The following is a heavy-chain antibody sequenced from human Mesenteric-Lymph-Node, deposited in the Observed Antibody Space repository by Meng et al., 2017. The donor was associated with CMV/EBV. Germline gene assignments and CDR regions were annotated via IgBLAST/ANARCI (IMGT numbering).Heavy chain of an antibody. Sequence: GESLKISCAASGFTFSNAWMSWVRQAPGKGLEWVGRIKSKTDGGTTDYAAPVKGRFTISRDDSKNTLYLQMNSLKTEDTAVYYCAKSSGGRIIVVVPAATYYGMDVWGQGTTVTVSS. CDR3: AKSSGGRIIVVVPAATYYGMDV. V-gene: IGHV3-15*01. J-gene: IGHJ6*02. CDR2: IKSKTDGGTT. CDR1: GFTFSNAW. D-gene: IGHD2-2*01.